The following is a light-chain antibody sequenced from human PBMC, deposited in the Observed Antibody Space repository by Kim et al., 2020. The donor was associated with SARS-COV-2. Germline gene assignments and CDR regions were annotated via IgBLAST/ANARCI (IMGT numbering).Light chain of an antibody. Sequence: SSSVGDRVTITCRASHSISRNVNWYQQKPGQAPKLLIYAASSLQGGVPSRFSGSESGTDFTLTISSLQPEDFATYYCQQSYSTPFTFGQGTKLEI. CDR1: HSISRN. CDR3: QQSYSTPFT. J-gene: IGKJ2*01. CDR2: AAS. V-gene: IGKV1-39*01.